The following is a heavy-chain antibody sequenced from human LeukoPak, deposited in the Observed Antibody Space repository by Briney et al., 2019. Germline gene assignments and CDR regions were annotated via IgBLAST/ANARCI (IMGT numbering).Heavy chain of an antibody. D-gene: IGHD3-22*01. Sequence: PSETLSLTCTVFGDSISIRGYYWSWIRQHPGKGLDWIGCIYYTGSTYYNPSLKSRVTIAVDTSKNQFSLQLSSVTAADTAVYYCARYLDSTGYLDYWGQGTLVTVSS. CDR2: IYYTGST. CDR3: ARYLDSTGYLDY. J-gene: IGHJ4*02. V-gene: IGHV4-31*03. CDR1: GDSISIRGYY.